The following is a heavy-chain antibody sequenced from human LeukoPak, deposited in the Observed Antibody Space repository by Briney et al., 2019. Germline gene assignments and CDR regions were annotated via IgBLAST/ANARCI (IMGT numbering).Heavy chain of an antibody. CDR3: ARDWGGYGPTSHDY. Sequence: GGSLRLSRAASGFTFSRYWMHWVRQDPEKGLVWVSRISSDGSEIIYADSVKGRFTISRDNAKNTLYLEMNSLRVEDTAVYYCARDWGGYGPTSHDYWGQGTLVTVSS. J-gene: IGHJ4*02. V-gene: IGHV3-74*01. D-gene: IGHD3-16*01. CDR1: GFTFSRYW. CDR2: ISSDGSEI.